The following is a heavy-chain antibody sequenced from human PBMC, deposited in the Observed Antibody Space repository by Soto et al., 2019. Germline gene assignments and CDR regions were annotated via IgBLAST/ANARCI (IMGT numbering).Heavy chain of an antibody. V-gene: IGHV4-4*03. J-gene: IGHJ5*02. Sequence: LRETLSLTCAVSGGSISSSYWWTWVRQAPGKGLQWIGEIYHSGITNYNPSLRSRVSMSVDKSNNEFSLSLTSVTAADTAVYYCATLPPRIVVVFTEMPTWGQGILGTVSS. CDR2: IYHSGIT. CDR3: ATLPPRIVVVFTEMPT. D-gene: IGHD2-21*01. CDR1: GGSISSSYW.